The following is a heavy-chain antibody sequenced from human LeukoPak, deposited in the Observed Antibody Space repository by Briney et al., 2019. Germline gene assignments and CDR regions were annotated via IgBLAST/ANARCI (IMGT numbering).Heavy chain of an antibody. D-gene: IGHD3-10*01. J-gene: IGHJ4*02. Sequence: SETLSPTCTVSGDSISSGGYYWTWIRQHPGTGLEWIGYIYYSGSPNYNPSLKSRVTISVDTSKNQFFLKLSSVTAADTAVYYCARESPVHYYGSGSSFDYWGQGTLVTVSS. CDR1: GDSISSGGYY. CDR3: ARESPVHYYGSGSSFDY. V-gene: IGHV4-31*03. CDR2: IYYSGSP.